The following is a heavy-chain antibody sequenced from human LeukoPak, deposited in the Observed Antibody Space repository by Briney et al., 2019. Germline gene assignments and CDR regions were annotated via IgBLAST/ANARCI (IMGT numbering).Heavy chain of an antibody. V-gene: IGHV4-39*01. CDR3: ARGIRGLFLEWLLPYYFDY. CDR2: IYYSGTT. J-gene: IGHJ4*02. D-gene: IGHD3-3*01. Sequence: SETLSLTCIVSGGSISSSSYNWGWIRQPPGKGLEWIGSIYYSGTTYYNPSLKSRLTISVDTSKNQFSLKLSSVTAADTAVYYCARGIRGLFLEWLLPYYFDYWGQGTLVTVSS. CDR1: GGSISSSSYN.